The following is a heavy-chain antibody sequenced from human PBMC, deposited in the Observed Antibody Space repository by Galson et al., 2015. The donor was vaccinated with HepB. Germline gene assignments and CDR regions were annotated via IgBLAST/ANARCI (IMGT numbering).Heavy chain of an antibody. CDR1: GFTFTSSA. CDR3: AAAVGATEGWFDP. J-gene: IGHJ5*02. Sequence: SVKVSCKASGFTFTSSAVQWVRQARGQRLEWIGWIVVGSGNTNYAQKFQERVTITRDMSTSTAYMELSSLRSEDTAVYYCAAAVGATEGWFDPWGQGTLVTVSS. CDR2: IVVGSGNT. V-gene: IGHV1-58*01. D-gene: IGHD1-26*01.